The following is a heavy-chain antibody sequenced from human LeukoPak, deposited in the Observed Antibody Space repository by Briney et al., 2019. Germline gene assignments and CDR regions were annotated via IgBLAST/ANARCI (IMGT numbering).Heavy chain of an antibody. CDR3: ARVRPVPAAIGIDY. V-gene: IGHV3-48*04. CDR1: GFTFSSYS. Sequence: PGGSLRLSCAASGFTFSSYSMNWVRQAPGKGLEWVSYISSSSSTIYYADSVKGRFTISRDNAKNSLYLQMNSLRAEDTAVYYCARVRPVPAAIGIDYWGQGTLVTVSS. CDR2: ISSSSSTI. D-gene: IGHD2-2*01. J-gene: IGHJ4*02.